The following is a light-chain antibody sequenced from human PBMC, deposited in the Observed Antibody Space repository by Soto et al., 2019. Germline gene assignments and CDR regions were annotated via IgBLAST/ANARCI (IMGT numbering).Light chain of an antibody. CDR3: ASITRSSTSV. CDR1: SSVVGGYEY. V-gene: IGLV2-14*01. Sequence: QSVLSQPASVSGSPGQSITISCTGTSSVVGGYEYVSWYQHQPDKAPKLIIYDVTNQPSGVSTRFSGSKSGNTASLTISGIQTEDETDYYCASITRSSTSVFGTGTKVTVL. CDR2: DVT. J-gene: IGLJ1*01.